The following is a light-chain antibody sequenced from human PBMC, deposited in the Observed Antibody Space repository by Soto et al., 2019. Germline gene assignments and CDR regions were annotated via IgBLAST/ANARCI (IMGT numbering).Light chain of an antibody. CDR2: GGS. CDR3: QQYGSAPFT. V-gene: IGKV3-20*01. CDR1: QNVVYNY. J-gene: IGKJ3*01. Sequence: VLTQSPGTLSLSPGERATLSCRASQNVVYNYLAWYQQKPGQAPSLLIYGGSSRATGIPDRFIGSGSGKDFTLTISRVEPEYLAVYWCQQYGSAPFTFGPGTKVDI.